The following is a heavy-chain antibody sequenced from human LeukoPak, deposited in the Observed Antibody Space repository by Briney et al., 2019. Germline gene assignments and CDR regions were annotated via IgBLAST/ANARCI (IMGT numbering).Heavy chain of an antibody. Sequence: PGGSLRLSCAASGFTFSSYAMRWVRQAPGKGLEWVSAFGAGTGAITIYADSVKGRFTISRDDSKSTLYLQMNSLRAEDTAIYYCAKNYEPGRGVPYGMDVWGRGTTVTVSS. CDR2: FGAGTGAIT. D-gene: IGHD3-10*01. V-gene: IGHV3-23*01. CDR1: GFTFSSYA. J-gene: IGHJ6*02. CDR3: AKNYEPGRGVPYGMDV.